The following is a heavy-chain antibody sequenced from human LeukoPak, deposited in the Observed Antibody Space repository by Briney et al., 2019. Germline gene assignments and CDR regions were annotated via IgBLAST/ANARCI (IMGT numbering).Heavy chain of an antibody. V-gene: IGHV4-31*03. Sequence: SETLSLTCTVSGGSISSGGYYWSWIRQHPGKGLEWIGYIYYSGSAYYNPSLKSRVTISVDTSKNQFSLKLSSVSAADTAVYYCARDGATTGFDYWGQGTLVTVSS. CDR3: ARDGATTGFDY. CDR2: IYYSGSA. CDR1: GGSISSGGYY. D-gene: IGHD4-17*01. J-gene: IGHJ4*02.